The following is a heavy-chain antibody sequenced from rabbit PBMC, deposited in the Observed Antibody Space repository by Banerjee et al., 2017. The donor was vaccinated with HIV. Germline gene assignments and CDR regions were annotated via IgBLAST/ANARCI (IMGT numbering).Heavy chain of an antibody. J-gene: IGHJ4*01. V-gene: IGHV1S47*01. CDR2: IYAGDGNT. CDR1: GFDFSSNA. D-gene: IGHD4-1*01. CDR3: ARYYYGSAWDL. Sequence: QEQLVESGGGLVQPEGSLTLTCKASGFDFSSNAVCWVRQAPGKGLEWIGCIYAGDGNTDYASWAKGRFTISKTSSTTVTLQMTSLTAADAATYFCARYYYGSAWDLWGPGSLVTVS.